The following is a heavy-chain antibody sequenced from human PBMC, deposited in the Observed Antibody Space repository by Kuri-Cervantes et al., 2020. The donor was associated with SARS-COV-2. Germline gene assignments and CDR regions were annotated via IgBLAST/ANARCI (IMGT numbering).Heavy chain of an antibody. V-gene: IGHV1-2*04. Sequence: ASVKVSCKASGYTFTSYAMHWVRQAPGQRLEWMGWVNPNSGGTNYAQKFQGWVTMTTDTSTSTAYMELRSLRSDDTAVYYCARAGTYYYDSSRHYFDYWGQGTLVTVSS. CDR2: VNPNSGGT. CDR3: ARAGTYYYDSSRHYFDY. CDR1: GYTFTSYA. D-gene: IGHD3-22*01. J-gene: IGHJ4*02.